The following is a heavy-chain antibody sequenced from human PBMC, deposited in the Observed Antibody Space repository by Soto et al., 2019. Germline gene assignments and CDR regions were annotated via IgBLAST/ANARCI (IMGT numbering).Heavy chain of an antibody. CDR1: GFTFSSYG. V-gene: IGHV3-33*01. CDR3: AREQASGLPVAGVWGPDY. CDR2: IWYDGSNK. D-gene: IGHD6-19*01. J-gene: IGHJ4*02. Sequence: GGSLRLSCAASGFTFSSYGMHWVRQAPGKGLEWVAVIWYDGSNKYYADSVKGRFTISRDNSKNTLYLQMNSLRAEDTAVYYCAREQASGLPVAGVWGPDYWGQGTLVTVSS.